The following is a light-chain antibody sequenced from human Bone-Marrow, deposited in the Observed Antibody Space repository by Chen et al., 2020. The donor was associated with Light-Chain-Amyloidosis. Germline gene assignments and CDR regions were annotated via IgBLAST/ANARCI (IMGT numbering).Light chain of an antibody. CDR3: SSYSITNTLV. Sequence: LPHPASVSGSPGPSITISCTGTSSDVGGDNHVSWYQQHPDNAPKLMIYEGTNRPSCVPDRFSGSKSNNTASLTISGLQTEDEADYFCSSYSITNTLVFGGGTRVTVL. CDR2: EGT. CDR1: SSDVGGDNH. V-gene: IGLV2-14*01. J-gene: IGLJ1*01.